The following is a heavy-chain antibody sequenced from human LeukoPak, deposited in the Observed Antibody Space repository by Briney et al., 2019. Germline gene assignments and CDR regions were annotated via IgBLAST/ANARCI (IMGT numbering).Heavy chain of an antibody. V-gene: IGHV3-7*04. D-gene: IGHD5/OR15-5a*01. CDR1: RFTFSSYW. Sequence: TGGSLRLSCAASRFTFSSYWMTWVRQAPGKGLEWVANIKQDGSEKYYVDSVEGRFTISRDNAKNSLDLQMNSLRAEDTAVYYCARGRLGLDYWGQGILVTVSS. J-gene: IGHJ4*02. CDR2: IKQDGSEK. CDR3: ARGRLGLDY.